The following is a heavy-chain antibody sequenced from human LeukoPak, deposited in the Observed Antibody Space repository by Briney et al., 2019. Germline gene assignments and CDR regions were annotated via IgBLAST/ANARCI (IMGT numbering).Heavy chain of an antibody. CDR2: IRFDGINK. CDR3: ANTGGARPYYYMDV. J-gene: IGHJ6*03. D-gene: IGHD1-26*01. Sequence: PGGSLRLSCAASGFIFSTYGMHWVRQAPGKGLEWVAFIRFDGINKNYADSVKGRFTISRDNSKNTLYLQMNSLRAEDTAVYYCANTGGARPYYYMDVWGKGTTVTVSS. V-gene: IGHV3-30*02. CDR1: GFIFSTYG.